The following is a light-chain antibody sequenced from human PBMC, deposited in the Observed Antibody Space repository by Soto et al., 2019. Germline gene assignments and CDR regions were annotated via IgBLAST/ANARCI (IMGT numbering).Light chain of an antibody. J-gene: IGKJ1*01. CDR3: QQYGKSST. Sequence: IAMAQYAGSLFFSTGERAPLPCRASQSVSRRYFAWYQQKPGQAPRLLIYGASSRATGIPDRFSGSGAGTDFALTISRLEPEDFAVYYCQQYGKSSTFGKGTKV. V-gene: IGKV3-20*01. CDR2: GAS. CDR1: QSVSRRY.